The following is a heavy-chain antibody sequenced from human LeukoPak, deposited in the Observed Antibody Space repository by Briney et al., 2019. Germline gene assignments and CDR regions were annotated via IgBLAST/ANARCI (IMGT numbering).Heavy chain of an antibody. Sequence: GGSLRLSCVASGFTLSSYWMHWVRQVPGEGPVWVSRINTDGSSKSYADSVEGRFTISRDNAKNTLYLQMNSLRAEDTAVYYCARSGYCSSTSCLIQVYYYYMDVWGKGTTVTVSS. CDR1: GFTLSSYW. D-gene: IGHD2-2*01. CDR2: INTDGSSK. CDR3: ARSGYCSSTSCLIQVYYYYMDV. V-gene: IGHV3-74*01. J-gene: IGHJ6*03.